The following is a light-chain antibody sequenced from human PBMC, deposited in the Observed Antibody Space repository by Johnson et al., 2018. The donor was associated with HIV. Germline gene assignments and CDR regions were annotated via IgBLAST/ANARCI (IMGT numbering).Light chain of an antibody. CDR3: GTWDSSLSAFYV. V-gene: IGLV1-51*02. J-gene: IGLJ1*01. CDR1: SSNIVNNY. Sequence: QSVLTQSPSVSAAPGQKVTISCSGSSSNIVNNYVSWYQQLPGTAPKLLIYENNKRPSGIPDRFSGSKSGTSATLGITGLQTGDEADYYCGTWDSSLSAFYVFGTGTKVTVL. CDR2: ENN.